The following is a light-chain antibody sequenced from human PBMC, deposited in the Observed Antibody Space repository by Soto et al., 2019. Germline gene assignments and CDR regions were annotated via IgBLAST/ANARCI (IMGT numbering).Light chain of an antibody. J-gene: IGKJ5*01. CDR3: QQYNNWPSNT. Sequence: EIVMTQSPAILYVAPGERVTLSCRASQTINSKLAWYQHKPGQAPRLVIYGASTRAAGIPASFSGSGSGTDFTLTVSSLQSEDFAVYYCQQYNNWPSNTFGLGTRLESK. V-gene: IGKV3D-15*01. CDR1: QTINSK. CDR2: GAS.